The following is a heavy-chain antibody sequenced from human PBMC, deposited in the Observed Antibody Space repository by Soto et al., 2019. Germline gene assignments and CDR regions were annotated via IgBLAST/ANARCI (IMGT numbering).Heavy chain of an antibody. CDR1: GGSFSGYY. CDR2: INHSGST. CDR3: ASSPEVYSSGYYWLFDY. Sequence: PSETLSLTCAVYGGSFSGYYWSWIRQPPGKGLEWIGEINHSGSTNYNPSLKSRVTISVDTSKNQFSLKLSSVTAADTAVYYCASSPEVYSSGYYWLFDYWGQGTLVTVSS. V-gene: IGHV4-34*01. D-gene: IGHD3-22*01. J-gene: IGHJ4*02.